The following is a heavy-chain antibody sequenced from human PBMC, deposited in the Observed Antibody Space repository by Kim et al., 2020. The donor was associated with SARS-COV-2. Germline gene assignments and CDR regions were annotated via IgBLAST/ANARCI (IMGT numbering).Heavy chain of an antibody. CDR3: ARGSLIIKYSYGFGQSYYFDY. D-gene: IGHD5-18*01. V-gene: IGHV4-39*07. Sequence: SETLSLTCTVSGGSISSSSYYWGWIRQPPGKGLEWIGSIYYSGSTYYNPSLKSRVTISVDTSKNQFSLKLSSVTAADTAVYYCARGSLIIKYSYGFGQSYYFDYWGQGTLVTVSS. CDR1: GGSISSSSYY. J-gene: IGHJ4*02. CDR2: IYYSGST.